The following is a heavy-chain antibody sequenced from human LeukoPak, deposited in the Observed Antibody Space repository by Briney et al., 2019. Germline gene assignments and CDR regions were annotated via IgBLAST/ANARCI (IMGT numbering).Heavy chain of an antibody. J-gene: IGHJ5*02. CDR3: ARAGGIAVDGRLEGNWFDP. CDR2: INPSGGST. V-gene: IGHV1-46*01. Sequence: ASVKVSCKASGYTFTSYYMHWVRQAPGQGLEWMGIINPSGGSTSYAQKFQGRVTMTRDTSTSTVYMELSSLRSEDTAVYYCARAGGIAVDGRLEGNWFDPWGQGTLVTVSS. CDR1: GYTFTSYY. D-gene: IGHD6-13*01.